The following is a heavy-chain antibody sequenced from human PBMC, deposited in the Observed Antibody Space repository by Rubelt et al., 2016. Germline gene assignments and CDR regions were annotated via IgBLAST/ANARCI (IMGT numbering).Heavy chain of an antibody. V-gene: IGHV4-39*07. CDR1: GGSISRSSYY. D-gene: IGHD4-17*01. CDR3: ATGTTVTTGLAY. J-gene: IGHJ4*02. Sequence: QLQLQESGPGLVKPSETLSLTCTVSGGSISRSSYYWGWIRQPPGKGLEWSGGSYYSGSTYYNPTPKSRVTISVDTSKNPYPLRVSSVTAADTAGYYCATGTTVTTGLAYWGQGTLVPVSS. CDR2: SYYSGST.